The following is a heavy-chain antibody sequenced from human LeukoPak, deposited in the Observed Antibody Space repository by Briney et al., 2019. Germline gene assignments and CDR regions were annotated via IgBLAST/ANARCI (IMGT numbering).Heavy chain of an antibody. J-gene: IGHJ4*02. CDR1: GFTFSTYW. D-gene: IGHD6-6*01. CDR2: INSDESNT. CDR3: ARLWDSSSSRHFDY. Sequence: GGSLRLSCAASGFTFSTYWMHWVRQAPGKGLAWVSHINSDESNTNYADSVKGRFTISRDNAKNTLYLQMNNLRAEDTAVYFCARLWDSSSSRHFDYWGQGTLVTVSS. V-gene: IGHV3-74*01.